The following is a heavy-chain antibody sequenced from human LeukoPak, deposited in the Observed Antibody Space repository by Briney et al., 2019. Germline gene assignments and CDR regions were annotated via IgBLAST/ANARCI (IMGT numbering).Heavy chain of an antibody. Sequence: PSETLSLTCTVSGDSITSYYWSWIRQPAGKGLEWGGRFNISGNTNYNPYLKSRVTMSLDTSRNQISLKLSAVTAADTAVYYCARDPLKGFDYWGQGMLVTVSS. J-gene: IGHJ4*02. V-gene: IGHV4-4*07. CDR1: GDSITSYY. CDR3: ARDPLKGFDY. CDR2: FNISGNT.